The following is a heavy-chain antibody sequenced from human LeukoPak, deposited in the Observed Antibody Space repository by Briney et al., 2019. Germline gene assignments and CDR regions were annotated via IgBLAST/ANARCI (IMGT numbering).Heavy chain of an antibody. CDR2: IYHSGST. Sequence: GSLRLSCAASGFIFSSYAMSWVRQAPGKGLEWIGEIYHSGSTNYNPSLKSRVTISVDKSKNQFSLKLSSVTAADTAVYYCARVTSGDYGYYYNGMDVWGQGTTVTVSS. CDR1: GFIFSSYAM. J-gene: IGHJ6*02. CDR3: ARVTSGDYGYYYNGMDV. D-gene: IGHD4-17*01. V-gene: IGHV4-4*02.